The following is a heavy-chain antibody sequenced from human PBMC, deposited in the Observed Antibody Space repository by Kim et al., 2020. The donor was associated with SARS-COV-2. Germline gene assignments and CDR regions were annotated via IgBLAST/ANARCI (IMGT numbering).Heavy chain of an antibody. CDR1: GDSVSAYY. V-gene: IGHV4-4*07. Sequence: SETLSLTCTVSGDSVSAYYWSWIRQPAGKGLEWIGHIYASGSTDYNPSLKSRVTMSIDTSKNQSSLKLTSVTAADTAVYYCARDPNSSNDYWRPGTLVTVSA. CDR3: ARDPNSSNDY. CDR2: IYASGST. J-gene: IGHJ4*02. D-gene: IGHD6-13*01.